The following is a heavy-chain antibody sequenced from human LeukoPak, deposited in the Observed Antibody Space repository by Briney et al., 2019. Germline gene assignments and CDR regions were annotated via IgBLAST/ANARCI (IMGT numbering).Heavy chain of an antibody. CDR1: GYTLTELS. D-gene: IGHD2-2*02. CDR2: FDPEDGET. V-gene: IGHV1-24*01. Sequence: ASVKVSCKVSGYTLTELSMHWARQAPGKGLEWMGGFDPEDGETIYAQKFQGRVTMTEDTSTDTAYMELSSLRSEDTAVYYCATDRYCSSTSCYTAPSVFDPWGQGTLVTVSS. CDR3: ATDRYCSSTSCYTAPSVFDP. J-gene: IGHJ5*02.